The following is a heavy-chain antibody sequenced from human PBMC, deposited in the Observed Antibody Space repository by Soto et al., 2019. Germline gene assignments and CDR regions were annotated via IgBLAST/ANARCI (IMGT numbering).Heavy chain of an antibody. Sequence: PGGSLRLSCAASGFTFSSYAMHCLRQAPGKGLEGVAVISYDGSNKYYADSVNGRFTISIDNSKNTLYLQMNSLRAEDTAVYYCARDIGRNALISYYYYVMDVGSQGTTVTV. J-gene: IGHJ6*02. CDR3: ARDIGRNALISYYYYVMDV. CDR1: GFTFSSYA. V-gene: IGHV3-30-3*01. D-gene: IGHD3-10*01. CDR2: ISYDGSNK.